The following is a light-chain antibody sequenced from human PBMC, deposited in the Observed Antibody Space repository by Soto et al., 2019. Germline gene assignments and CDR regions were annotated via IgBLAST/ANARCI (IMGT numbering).Light chain of an antibody. V-gene: IGKV1-39*01. J-gene: IGKJ1*01. CDR1: ETINNY. CDR2: AAS. CDR3: PQSYTAPWT. Sequence: DIRMTQSPSSLSVSVGDGVTITCRASETINNYLNWYQQKPGRAPKLLIHAASTLQSGVPSRFSGSGSRTDFPLTISSLHPEDLGTYSCPQSYTAPWTFGLGTRVEI.